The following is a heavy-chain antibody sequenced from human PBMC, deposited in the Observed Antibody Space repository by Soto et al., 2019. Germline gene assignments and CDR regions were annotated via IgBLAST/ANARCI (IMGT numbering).Heavy chain of an antibody. V-gene: IGHV4-31*02. Sequence: QVQLQESGPGLVKPSQTLSLTCSVSGDSVISGGYYWNWIRQHPGTGLEWIGSIYYSGNTYYNPSLKSRVAISLYASKNQFSLNLRSVTAADTAVYYCARGLLTGWSTFHYWGRGALVTVSS. D-gene: IGHD2-15*01. CDR3: ARGLLTGWSTFHY. CDR2: IYYSGNT. CDR1: GDSVISGGYY. J-gene: IGHJ4*02.